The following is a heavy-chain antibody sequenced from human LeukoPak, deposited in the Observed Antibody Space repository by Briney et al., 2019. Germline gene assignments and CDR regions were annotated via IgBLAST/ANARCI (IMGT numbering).Heavy chain of an antibody. CDR1: GGSISSGGYY. J-gene: IGHJ3*02. V-gene: IGHV4-30-2*01. CDR2: IYHSGST. D-gene: IGHD2-15*01. Sequence: SQTLSLTCTVSGGSISSGGYYWSWIRQPPGKGLEWIGYIYHSGSTYYNPSLKSRVTISVDRSKNQFSLKLSSVTAADTAVYYCASMGSLDAFDIWGQGTMVTVSS. CDR3: ASMGSLDAFDI.